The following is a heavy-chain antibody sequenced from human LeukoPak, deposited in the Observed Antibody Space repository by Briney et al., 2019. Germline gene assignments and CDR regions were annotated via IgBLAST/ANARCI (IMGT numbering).Heavy chain of an antibody. J-gene: IGHJ4*02. Sequence: PGGSLRLSCAASGFTFTSYWMSWVRQAPGKGLEWVANIKGDESEKYYVDSVKGRFTISRDNAKNSLYLQMNSLRAEDTAVYYCAGGGYGPYYFDYWGQGTLVTVSS. V-gene: IGHV3-7*05. CDR2: IKGDESEK. D-gene: IGHD5-18*01. CDR3: AGGGYGPYYFDY. CDR1: GFTFTSYW.